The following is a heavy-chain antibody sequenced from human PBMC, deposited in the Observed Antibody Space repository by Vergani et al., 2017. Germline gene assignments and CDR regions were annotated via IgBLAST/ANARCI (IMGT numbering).Heavy chain of an antibody. D-gene: IGHD3-10*01. Sequence: QVQLEQSGAEVRKPGASVKVSCKASGYSLSDHYLHWVRQAPGQGLEWMGRIDPHTSDTKYAEKFQGKAILTMDRAISTAYMELISLISDDTAVYDWARNRGRGESDAVSWFDPWGQGTQVTVAS. J-gene: IGHJ5*02. V-gene: IGHV1-2*02. CDR1: GYSLSDHY. CDR2: IDPHTSDT. CDR3: ARNRGRGESDAVSWFDP.